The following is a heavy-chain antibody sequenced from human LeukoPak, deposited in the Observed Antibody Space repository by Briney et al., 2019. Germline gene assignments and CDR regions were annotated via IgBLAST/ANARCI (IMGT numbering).Heavy chain of an antibody. CDR3: ATILLGYCSGGSCAGSWFDP. J-gene: IGHJ5*02. CDR1: GGSFSGYY. CDR2: INHSGST. V-gene: IGHV4-34*01. Sequence: SETLPLTCAVYGGSFSGYYWSWIRQPPGKGLEWIGEINHSGSTNYNPSLKSRVTISVDTSKNQFSLKLSSVTAADTAVYYCATILLGYCSGGSCAGSWFDPWGQGTLVTVSS. D-gene: IGHD2-15*01.